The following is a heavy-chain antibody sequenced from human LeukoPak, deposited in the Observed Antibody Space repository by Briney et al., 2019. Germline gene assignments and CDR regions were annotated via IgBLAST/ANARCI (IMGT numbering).Heavy chain of an antibody. J-gene: IGHJ6*03. V-gene: IGHV3-30-3*01. Sequence: GGSLRLSCAASGFTFSSYAMHWVRQAPGKGLEWVAVISYDGSNKYYADSVKGRFTISRDNSKNTLYLQMNSLRAEDTAVYYCASEYCSSTSCYLYYMDVWGKGTTVTVSS. CDR3: ASEYCSSTSCYLYYMDV. CDR2: ISYDGSNK. CDR1: GFTFSSYA. D-gene: IGHD2-2*01.